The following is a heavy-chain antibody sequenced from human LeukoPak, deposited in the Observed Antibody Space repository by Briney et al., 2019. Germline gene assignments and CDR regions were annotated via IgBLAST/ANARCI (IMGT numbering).Heavy chain of an antibody. D-gene: IGHD6-19*01. CDR2: ISSSSSSV. Sequence: PGGSLRLSCVASGFIFSDFYMSWIRQAPGKGLEWGSYISSSSSSVHYADSVKGRFTISRDNAKNSLYLQMNSLRAEDTAVYYRARPPYNSGWYYFDYWGQGTLVTASS. V-gene: IGHV3-11*04. CDR3: ARPPYNSGWYYFDY. J-gene: IGHJ4*02. CDR1: GFIFSDFY.